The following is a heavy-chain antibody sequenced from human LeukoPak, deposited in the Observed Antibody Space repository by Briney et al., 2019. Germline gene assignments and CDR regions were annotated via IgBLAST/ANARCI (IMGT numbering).Heavy chain of an antibody. V-gene: IGHV3-30-3*01. CDR3: ARDNHRYCSGGSCWYYFDY. D-gene: IGHD2-15*01. Sequence: PGGSLRLSCAASGFTFSSYAMPWVRQAPGKGLEWVAVISYDGSNKYYADSVKGRFTISRDNSKNTLYLQMNSLRAEDTAVYYCARDNHRYCSGGSCWYYFDYWGQGTLVTVSS. J-gene: IGHJ4*02. CDR1: GFTFSSYA. CDR2: ISYDGSNK.